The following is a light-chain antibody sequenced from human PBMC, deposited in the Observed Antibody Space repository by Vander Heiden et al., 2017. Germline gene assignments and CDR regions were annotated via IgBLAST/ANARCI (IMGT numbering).Light chain of an antibody. V-gene: IGKV1-39*01. Sequence: DIQMTQSPSSLSASVGDRVTITCRASQSIDNFMNWYQQKPGKAPKLLIYAASKLESWVPSRFSGSGSGTHFSLTISSLQPEDSATYFCQQGYSSPRITFGLGTRLEIE. CDR3: QQGYSSPRIT. J-gene: IGKJ5*01. CDR1: QSIDNF. CDR2: AAS.